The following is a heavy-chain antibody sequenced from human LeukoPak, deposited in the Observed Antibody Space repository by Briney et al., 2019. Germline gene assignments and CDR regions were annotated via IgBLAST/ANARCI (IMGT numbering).Heavy chain of an antibody. V-gene: IGHV3-23*01. CDR3: AKSRPNDYDILTGYDY. Sequence: GGSLRLSCAASGFTFSSYAMSWVRQAPGKGLEWVSAISGSGGSTYYADSVKGRFTISRDNSKNTLYLQMNSLRAEDTAVYYCAKSRPNDYDILTGYDYWGQGTLVTVSS. D-gene: IGHD3-9*01. CDR1: GFTFSSYA. CDR2: ISGSGGST. J-gene: IGHJ4*02.